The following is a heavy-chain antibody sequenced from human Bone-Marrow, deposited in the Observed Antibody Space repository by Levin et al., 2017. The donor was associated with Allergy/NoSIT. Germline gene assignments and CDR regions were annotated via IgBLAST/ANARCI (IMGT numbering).Heavy chain of an antibody. Sequence: GESLKISCAASGFTFSSYGMHWVRQAPGKGLEWVAVISYDGSNKYYADSVKGRFTISRDNSKNTLYLQMNSLRAEDTAVYYCAKAEPYYYGSGSYLGWGQGTLVTVSS. V-gene: IGHV3-30*18. CDR2: ISYDGSNK. CDR1: GFTFSSYG. D-gene: IGHD3-10*01. J-gene: IGHJ4*02. CDR3: AKAEPYYYGSGSYLG.